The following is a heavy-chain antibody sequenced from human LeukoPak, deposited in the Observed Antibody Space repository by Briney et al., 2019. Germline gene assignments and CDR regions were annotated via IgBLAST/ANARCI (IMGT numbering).Heavy chain of an antibody. D-gene: IGHD2-2*01. J-gene: IGHJ6*02. V-gene: IGHV3-23*01. CDR1: GFNFSNYA. CDR3: TKKECSSTSCYSYYYYGMDV. CDR2: ISGGGGTT. Sequence: GGSLRLSCAASGFNFSNYAMSWVRQAPGKGLEWVSIISGGGGTTYYADSVKGRITISRDNSKNTLYLQLNSLRAEDTAVYYCTKKECSSTSCYSYYYYGMDVWGQGTTVTVS.